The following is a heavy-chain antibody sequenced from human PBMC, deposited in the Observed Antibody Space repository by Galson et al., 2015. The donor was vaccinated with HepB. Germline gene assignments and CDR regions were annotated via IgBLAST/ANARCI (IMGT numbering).Heavy chain of an antibody. CDR1: GFTFSKAW. J-gene: IGHJ3*02. V-gene: IGHV3-15*01. CDR3: TTTHASDSDFWSVIRDKVVDLDAVDI. Sequence: SLRLSCAASGFTFSKAWMSWVRQAPGKGLEWVAHIKRKTRGETAGYAAPVKGRFTISRDDSKNTLYLQMNSLKTEDTGVYYCTTTHASDSDFWSVIRDKVVDLDAVDIWGQGTMVTVSS. CDR2: IKRKTRGETA. D-gene: IGHD3-3*01.